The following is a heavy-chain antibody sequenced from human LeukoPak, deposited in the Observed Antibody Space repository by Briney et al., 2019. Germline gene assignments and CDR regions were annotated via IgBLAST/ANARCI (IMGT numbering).Heavy chain of an antibody. CDR2: IYTSGST. CDR1: GGSIISGIYY. V-gene: IGHV4-61*09. Sequence: ASQTLSLTCTVSGGSIISGIYYWSWIRQPAGKGLEWIGHIYTSGSTNYNPSLKSRVTISLDTSKNRFSLRLSSVTAADTAVYYCATIAAAGPIDYWGQGTLVTVSS. J-gene: IGHJ4*02. D-gene: IGHD6-13*01. CDR3: ATIAAAGPIDY.